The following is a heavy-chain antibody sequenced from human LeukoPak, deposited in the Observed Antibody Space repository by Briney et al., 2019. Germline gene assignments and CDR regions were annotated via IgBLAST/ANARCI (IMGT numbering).Heavy chain of an antibody. CDR2: ISAENGNT. CDR1: GYTFTSYG. Sequence: ASVRVSCKASGYTFTSYGISWVRQAPGQGGEWMGWISAENGNTNYAQKLQGRVTMTTETYTSTAYMELRSLRSDDTAVYYCARADDYINAFDIWGQGTMVTVSS. CDR3: ARADDYINAFDI. V-gene: IGHV1-18*01. J-gene: IGHJ3*02. D-gene: IGHD4-11*01.